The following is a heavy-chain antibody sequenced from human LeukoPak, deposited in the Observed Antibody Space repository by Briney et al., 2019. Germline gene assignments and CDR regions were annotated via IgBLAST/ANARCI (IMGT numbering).Heavy chain of an antibody. V-gene: IGHV4-39*01. CDR2: VYYDGTS. CDR3: VRHISTNTGYFDS. J-gene: IGHJ4*02. Sequence: SETLSLTCTVSGASINSHSYYWGWIRQAPGKGLEWIGSVYYDGTSYSNPSLTSRAAVFVDTSRDQFPLDLSFVTAADTALYYCVRHISTNTGYFDSCGQGILVSVSS. CDR1: GASINSHSYY. D-gene: IGHD2/OR15-2a*01.